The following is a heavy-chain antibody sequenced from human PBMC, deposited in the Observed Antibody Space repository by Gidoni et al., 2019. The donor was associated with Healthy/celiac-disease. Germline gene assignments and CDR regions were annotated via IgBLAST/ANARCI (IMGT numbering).Heavy chain of an antibody. J-gene: IGHJ5*02. CDR3: ARGPTGYSSSWDNWFDP. Sequence: QVQLQQWGAGLLKPSETLSLTCAVYGGSFSGYYWSWIRQPPGKGLEWIGEINHSGSTNYNPSLKSRVTISVDTSKNQFSLKLSSVTAADTAVYYCARGPTGYSSSWDNWFDPWGQGTLVTVSS. V-gene: IGHV4-34*01. CDR1: GGSFSGYY. CDR2: INHSGST. D-gene: IGHD6-13*01.